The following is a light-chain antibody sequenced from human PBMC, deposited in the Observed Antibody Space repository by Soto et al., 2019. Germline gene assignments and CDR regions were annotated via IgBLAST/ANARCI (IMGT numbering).Light chain of an antibody. J-gene: IGKJ1*01. CDR2: GAS. V-gene: IGKV3-20*01. CDR3: QQYGSSPRT. Sequence: EIVLTQSPRSLSLSPGERVTLSCRASQSVRSNFLAWYQQKPGQSPRLLIYGASSRATGIPDRFSGSGSGTDFTLTISRLEPEDFAVYYCQQYGSSPRTFGQGTKVEIK. CDR1: QSVRSNF.